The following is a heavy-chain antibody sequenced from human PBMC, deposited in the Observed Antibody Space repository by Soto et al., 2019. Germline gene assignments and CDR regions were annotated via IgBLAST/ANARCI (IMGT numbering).Heavy chain of an antibody. V-gene: IGHV3-74*01. CDR3: AREDLGRLLNAVYSNGLDV. CDR2: INSDGTAT. Sequence: EMQLVESGGGLVQPGGSLRLSCTTSGLSLGTYWMHWVRHSPGKGLVWVSRINSDGTATWYADSVKGRFTISRDNAKNTLYLHINSLRAADTAVYYCAREDLGRLLNAVYSNGLDVWGQGTTVTVSS. CDR1: GLSLGTYW. J-gene: IGHJ6*02. D-gene: IGHD2-21*01.